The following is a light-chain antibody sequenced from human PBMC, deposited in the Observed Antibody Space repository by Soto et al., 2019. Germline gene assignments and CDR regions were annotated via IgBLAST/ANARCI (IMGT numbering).Light chain of an antibody. CDR1: GSNIRPGYD. Sequence: QSVLTQPPSVSGAPGQRVTISCTGSGSNIRPGYDVHWYQQLPGTAPKLLISGNSSRPSGVTDRFSGSKSGTSASLAITGLQAEDEADYYCQSYDSSLSGNVVFGGGTKLTVL. J-gene: IGLJ2*01. CDR2: GNS. V-gene: IGLV1-40*01. CDR3: QSYDSSLSGNVV.